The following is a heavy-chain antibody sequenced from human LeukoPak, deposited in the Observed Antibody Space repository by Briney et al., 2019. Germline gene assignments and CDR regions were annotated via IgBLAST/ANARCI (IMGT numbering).Heavy chain of an antibody. D-gene: IGHD5-18*01. J-gene: IGHJ4*02. CDR3: ARDVGTALVTGDY. CDR1: GFTVSSNY. CDR2: IYHSGSA. V-gene: IGHV4/OR15-8*01. Sequence: PGGSPRLSCVASGFTVSSNYMTWVRQPPGQGLEWIGEIYHSGSANYNPSLKSRVTISVDKSKNQLSLKLISVTAADTAVYYCARDVGTALVTGDYWGQGTLVTVSS.